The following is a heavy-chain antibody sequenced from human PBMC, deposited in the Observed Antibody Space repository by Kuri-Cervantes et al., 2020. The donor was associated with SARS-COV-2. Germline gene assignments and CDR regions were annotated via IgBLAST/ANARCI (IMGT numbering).Heavy chain of an antibody. D-gene: IGHD2-2*01. CDR2: MNPNSGNT. V-gene: IGHV1-8*03. J-gene: IGHJ4*02. CDR1: GYTFTSYD. Sequence: ASVKVSCKASGYTFTSYDINWVRQATGQGLEWMGWMNPNSGNTGYAQKFQGRVTITRNTSISTAHMELSSLRSEDTAVYYCARGGVVPEVSFDYWGQGTLVTVSS. CDR3: ARGGVVPEVSFDY.